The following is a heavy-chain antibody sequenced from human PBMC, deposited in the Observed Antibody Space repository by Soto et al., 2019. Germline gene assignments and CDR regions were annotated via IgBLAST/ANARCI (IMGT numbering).Heavy chain of an antibody. J-gene: IGHJ4*02. CDR1: GFTFSSHE. CDR2: ISDSGSTI. D-gene: IGHD1-26*01. Sequence: EVQLVESGGGLVQPGGSLRLSCSASGFTFSSHEMAWVRQAPEKGLEWVSYISDSGSTIKYADSVAGRFIISRDNADNSLYLQMHRLRAEDTGVYYCAGGVMYGGNYELWGQGTLVTVSS. V-gene: IGHV3-48*03. CDR3: AGGVMYGGNYEL.